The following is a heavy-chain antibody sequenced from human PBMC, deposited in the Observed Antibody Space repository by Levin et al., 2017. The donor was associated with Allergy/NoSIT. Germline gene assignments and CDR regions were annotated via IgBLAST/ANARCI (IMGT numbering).Heavy chain of an antibody. V-gene: IGHV3-23*01. CDR1: GFTFSSYA. CDR2: ISGSGGST. J-gene: IGHJ4*02. Sequence: GGSLRLSCAASGFTFSSYAMSWVRQAPGKGLEWVSAISGSGGSTYYADSVKGRFTISRDNSKNTLYLQMNSLRAEDTAVYYCAKSGSIRFLEWLLRFDYWGQGTLVTVSS. CDR3: AKSGSIRFLEWLLRFDY. D-gene: IGHD3-3*01.